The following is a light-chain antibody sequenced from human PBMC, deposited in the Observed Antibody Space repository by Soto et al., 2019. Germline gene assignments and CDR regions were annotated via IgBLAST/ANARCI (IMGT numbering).Light chain of an antibody. V-gene: IGLV1-44*01. CDR1: SSNIGSNT. J-gene: IGLJ2*01. CDR3: AAWDDSLNGVV. CDR2: SNN. Sequence: QSVLTQPPSASGTPGQSVTISCSGSSSNIGSNTVNWYQQLPGTAPKLLIYSNNQRPSGVPDRFSGSKSGTSASLAISGLQSEDEAEYYCAAWDDSLNGVVFGGGTKLTVL.